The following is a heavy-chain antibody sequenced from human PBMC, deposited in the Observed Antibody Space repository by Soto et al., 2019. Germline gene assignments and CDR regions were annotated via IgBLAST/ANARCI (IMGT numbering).Heavy chain of an antibody. CDR1: GGSFSGYY. Sequence: QVQLQQWGAGLLKPSETLSLTCAVYGGSFSGYYWSWIRQPPGKGLEWIGEINHSGSTNYNPSLKSRVTMSVDTSKNQFSLKLSSVTAADTAVYYCARGRSAYQLLPRHYYYGMDVWGQGTTVTVSS. D-gene: IGHD2-2*01. CDR3: ARGRSAYQLLPRHYYYGMDV. CDR2: INHSGST. V-gene: IGHV4-34*01. J-gene: IGHJ6*02.